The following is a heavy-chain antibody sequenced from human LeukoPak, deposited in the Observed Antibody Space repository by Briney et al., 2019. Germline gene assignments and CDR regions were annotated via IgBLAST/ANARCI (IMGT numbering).Heavy chain of an antibody. CDR3: AKLDGGSYRTEYFQH. D-gene: IGHD1-26*01. J-gene: IGHJ1*01. V-gene: IGHV3-74*01. CDR2: INSDGSST. CDR1: GFTFSDYY. Sequence: GGSLRLSCAASGFTFSDYYMNWIRQAPGKGLVWVSRINSDGSSTSYADSVEGRFTISRDNAKNTLYLQMNSLRAEDTAVYYCAKLDGGSYRTEYFQHWGQGTLVTVS.